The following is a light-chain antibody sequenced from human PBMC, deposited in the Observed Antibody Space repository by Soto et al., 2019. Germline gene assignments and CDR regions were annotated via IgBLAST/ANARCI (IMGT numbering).Light chain of an antibody. Sequence: EIVLTQSPATWSSSSVEIANLFCXASQSVSSYLAWYQQKPGQAPRLLIYDASNRATGIPARFSGSGSGTDFTLTISSLEPEDFAVYYCQQRSNWLWTFGQGTKV. V-gene: IGKV3-11*01. CDR2: DAS. J-gene: IGKJ1*01. CDR1: QSVSSY. CDR3: QQRSNWLWT.